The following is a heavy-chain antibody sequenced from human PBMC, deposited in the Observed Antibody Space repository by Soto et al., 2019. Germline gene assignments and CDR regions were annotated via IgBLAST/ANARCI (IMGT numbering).Heavy chain of an antibody. D-gene: IGHD5-12*01. V-gene: IGHV4-30-4*01. CDR2: IYYSGST. Sequence: PSETLSLTCTVSGGSISSDNYYWGWIRQPPGKGLEWIGYIYYSGSTYYNASLTSRLTITADTSRNQVSLTLSSVTAADTAGDDCARVRVGGSDLDYLDEWGQGTVVTVSS. J-gene: IGHJ4*02. CDR1: GGSISSDNYY. CDR3: ARVRVGGSDLDYLDE.